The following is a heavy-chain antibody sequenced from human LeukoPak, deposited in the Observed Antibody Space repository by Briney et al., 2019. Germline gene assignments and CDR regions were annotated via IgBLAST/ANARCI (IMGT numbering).Heavy chain of an antibody. CDR2: ISWNSGGI. J-gene: IGHJ6*02. Sequence: GGSLRLSCAASGFTFDDYAMHWVRQAPGKGLEWVSGISWNSGGIGYADSVKGRFTISRDNAKNSLYLQMNSLRAEDTALYYCAKDMTPGHYGMDVWGQGTTVTVSS. CDR3: AKDMTPGHYGMDV. V-gene: IGHV3-9*01. CDR1: GFTFDDYA.